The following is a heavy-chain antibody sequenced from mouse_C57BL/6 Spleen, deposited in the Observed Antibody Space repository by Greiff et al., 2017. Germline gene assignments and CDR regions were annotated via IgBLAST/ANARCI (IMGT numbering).Heavy chain of an antibody. J-gene: IGHJ2*01. CDR1: GYSISSDYA. D-gene: IGHD2-1*01. Sequence: EVQLQESGPGLVKPSQSLSLTCTVTGYSISSDYAWNWIRQFPGNKLEWMGYISYSGSTSYNPSLKSRISLTRDTSKTQFFLQLNSVTTEDTATYYGARKGPYGNYFYVDYWGQGTTLTVSS. V-gene: IGHV3-2*02. CDR2: ISYSGST. CDR3: ARKGPYGNYFYVDY.